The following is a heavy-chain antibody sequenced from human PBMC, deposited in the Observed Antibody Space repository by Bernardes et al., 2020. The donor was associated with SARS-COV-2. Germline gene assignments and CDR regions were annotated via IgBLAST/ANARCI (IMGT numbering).Heavy chain of an antibody. CDR2: IRSKANSYAT. V-gene: IGHV3-73*01. CDR3: TRCLEAGEWWLRYYYYGMDV. D-gene: IGHD5-12*01. CDR1: GFTFSGSA. J-gene: IGHJ6*02. Sequence: GGSLRLSCAASGFTFSGSAMHWVRQASGKGLEWVGRIRSKANSYATAYAASVKGRFTISRDDSKNTAYLQMNSLKTEDTAVYYCTRCLEAGEWWLRYYYYGMDVWGQGTTVTVSS.